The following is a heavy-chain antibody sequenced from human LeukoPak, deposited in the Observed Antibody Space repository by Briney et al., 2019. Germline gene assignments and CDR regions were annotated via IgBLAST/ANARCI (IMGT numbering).Heavy chain of an antibody. CDR2: IYTGDVT. D-gene: IGHD3-22*01. CDR1: GFRVSSNH. Sequence: GGSLILSCAVSGFRVSSNHMTWVRQAPGKGLEWISLIYTGDVTYYADSVKGRFTISTDNSKNILFLQMDSLTAEDTALYYCARERDYDTYIDYWGQGTLVTVSS. CDR3: ARERDYDTYIDY. J-gene: IGHJ4*02. V-gene: IGHV3-53*01.